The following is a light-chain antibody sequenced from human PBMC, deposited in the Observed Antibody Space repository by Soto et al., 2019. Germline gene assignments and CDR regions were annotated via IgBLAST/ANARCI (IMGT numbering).Light chain of an antibody. CDR3: QQYHTSSIT. V-gene: IGKV1-5*01. J-gene: IGKJ5*01. CDR2: DAS. CDR1: QTISSW. Sequence: DIQITQSPSTLSAAMVAIVTITRRASQTISSWLAWYQQKPGKAPTLLIYDASTLERGVPSRFSGTGSGTEFTLSIDSLQPDDFATYYCQQYHTSSITFGQGTRLEI.